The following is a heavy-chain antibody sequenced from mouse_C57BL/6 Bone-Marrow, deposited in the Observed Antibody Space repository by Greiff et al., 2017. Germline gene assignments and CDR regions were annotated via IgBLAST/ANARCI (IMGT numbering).Heavy chain of an antibody. Sequence: VQLQQSGAELVRPGASVKLSCKASGYTFTDYYINWVKQRPGQGLEWIARIYPGSGNTYYNEKFKGKATLTAEKSSSTAYMRLSSLTSEDSAVYFCARRTTAYYFDYWGQGTTLTVSS. CDR1: GYTFTDYY. J-gene: IGHJ2*01. D-gene: IGHD1-2*01. CDR3: ARRTTAYYFDY. CDR2: IYPGSGNT. V-gene: IGHV1-76*01.